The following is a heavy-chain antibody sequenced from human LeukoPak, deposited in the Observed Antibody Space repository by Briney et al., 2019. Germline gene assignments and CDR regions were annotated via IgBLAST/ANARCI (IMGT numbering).Heavy chain of an antibody. CDR2: IYYDWST. J-gene: IGHJ5*02. CDR1: GGSMSNYW. V-gene: IGHV4-59*08. Sequence: SETLSLTCTVSGGSMSNYWWSWIRQPPGKGLEWIGYIYYDWSTYYNPALNSRVTISIDTSKNQFSLKLNPVTAADTAVYYCARRLCSSLTCNIGPSGNWLDPWGQGTLVTVSS. CDR3: ARRLCSSLTCNIGPSGNWLDP. D-gene: IGHD2-2*02.